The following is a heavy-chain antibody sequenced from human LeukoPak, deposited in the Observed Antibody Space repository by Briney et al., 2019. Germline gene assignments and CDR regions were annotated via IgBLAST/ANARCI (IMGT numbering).Heavy chain of an antibody. V-gene: IGHV4-61*02. CDR1: GGSISSGSYY. CDR3: ARVYIASPGQFDP. J-gene: IGHJ5*02. Sequence: SQTLSLTFTVSGGSISSGSYYWSWIRQPAGKGLEWIGRIYISGSTSYNPSLKSRVSISVDTSKNQFSLKLSSVTAADTAVYYCARVYIASPGQFDPWGQGTLVTVSS. D-gene: IGHD6-13*01. CDR2: IYISGST.